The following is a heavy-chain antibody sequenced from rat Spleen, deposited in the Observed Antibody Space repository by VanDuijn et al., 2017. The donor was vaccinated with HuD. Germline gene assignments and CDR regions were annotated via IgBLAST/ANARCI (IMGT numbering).Heavy chain of an antibody. CDR1: GFSLTDYG. CDR2: ITSGGRT. J-gene: IGHJ2*01. CDR3: ARDAGILRY. D-gene: IGHD1-6*01. V-gene: IGHV2S8*01. Sequence: QVQLKESGPDLVQPSQTLSLTCTVSGFSLTDYGVNWVRQAPGKGLEWIAAITSGGRTYYNSVLKSRVSISRDTSKSQVFLRMNSLQTEDTATYYCARDAGILRYWGQGVMVTVSS.